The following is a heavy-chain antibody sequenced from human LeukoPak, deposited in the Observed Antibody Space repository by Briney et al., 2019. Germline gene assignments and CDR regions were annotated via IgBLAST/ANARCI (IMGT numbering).Heavy chain of an antibody. Sequence: GGSLRLSCAASGFTFSSYAMHWVRQAPGKGLEWVAVISYDGSNKYYADSVKGRFTISRDNSKNTLYLQMYSLRAEDTAVYYCARGAYYYEDWGQGTLVTVSS. V-gene: IGHV3-30*04. CDR1: GFTFSSYA. CDR3: ARGAYYYED. CDR2: ISYDGSNK. J-gene: IGHJ4*02. D-gene: IGHD3-22*01.